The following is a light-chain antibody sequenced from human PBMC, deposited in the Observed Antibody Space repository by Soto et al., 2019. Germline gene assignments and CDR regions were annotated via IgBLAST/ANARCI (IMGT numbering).Light chain of an antibody. CDR3: CSYAGSSTYV. V-gene: IGLV2-23*01. Sequence: QSALTQPASVSGSPGQSITISCTGTISDVGSYNLVSWYQQRPGKAPKLMIYEGSKRPSGVSNRFSGSKSGNTASLTISGLQAEDEADYYCCSYAGSSTYVFGTGTKVTVL. J-gene: IGLJ1*01. CDR2: EGS. CDR1: ISDVGSYNL.